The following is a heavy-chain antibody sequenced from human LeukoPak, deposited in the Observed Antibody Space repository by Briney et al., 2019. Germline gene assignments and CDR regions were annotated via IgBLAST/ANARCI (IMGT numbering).Heavy chain of an antibody. Sequence: GGSLRLSCAASGFTCSTYGMHWVRQSPGKGREGVAFIRYDESKEFYADSVKGRFTVSRDNSQNTLFLQINSLRTEDTAVYYRAKALVTTLINTYQIDFWGQGTLVTVSS. V-gene: IGHV3-30*02. D-gene: IGHD4-23*01. J-gene: IGHJ4*02. CDR3: AKALVTTLINTYQIDF. CDR1: GFTCSTYG. CDR2: IRYDESKE.